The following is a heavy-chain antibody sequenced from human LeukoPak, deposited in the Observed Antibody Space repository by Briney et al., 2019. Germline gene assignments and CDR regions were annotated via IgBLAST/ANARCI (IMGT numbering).Heavy chain of an antibody. CDR1: GFSFSSYS. J-gene: IGHJ4*02. Sequence: GGSLRLSCAAPGFSFSSYSMNWVRQAPGKGLEWISYITRSSSTKYYADSVKGRFTISRDNAKNSLYLQMNTLRDEDTAVYYCAREWGYGSDYWGQGTLVTVSS. V-gene: IGHV3-48*02. CDR3: AREWGYGSDY. D-gene: IGHD5-18*01. CDR2: ITRSSSTK.